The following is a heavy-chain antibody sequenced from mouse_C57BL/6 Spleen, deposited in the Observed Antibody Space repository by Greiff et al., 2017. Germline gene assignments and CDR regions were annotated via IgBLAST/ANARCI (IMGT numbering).Heavy chain of an antibody. D-gene: IGHD2-3*01. CDR1: GYSFTGSY. CDR2: INPSTGGT. J-gene: IGHJ2*01. CDR3: ARGDGYYVLDY. V-gene: IGHV1-42*01. Sequence: VQLQQSGPALVQPGASVKISCKASGYSFTGSYMNWVMQSPEKSLEWIGEINPSTGGTTYNQKFKAKATLTVDKSSSTAYIQLKRLTSEYSAVYYGARGDGYYVLDYWGQDTTLTVNS.